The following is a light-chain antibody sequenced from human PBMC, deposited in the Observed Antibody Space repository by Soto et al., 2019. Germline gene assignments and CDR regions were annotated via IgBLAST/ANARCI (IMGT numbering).Light chain of an antibody. V-gene: IGLV1-40*01. CDR2: GNS. J-gene: IGLJ2*01. CDR3: QSYASTLSGVV. CDR1: SSNIGAGYD. Sequence: QSVLTQPPSVSGAPGQRVTISCTGSSSNIGAGYDVHWYQQLPGTAPKLLIYGNSNRPSGVPDRFSGSKSGTSASLAITGLRAEDGADYYCQSYASTLSGVVFGGGTKLTVL.